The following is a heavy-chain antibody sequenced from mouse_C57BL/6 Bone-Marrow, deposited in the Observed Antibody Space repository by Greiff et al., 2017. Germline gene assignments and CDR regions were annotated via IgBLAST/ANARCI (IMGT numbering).Heavy chain of an antibody. D-gene: IGHD2-1*01. J-gene: IGHJ2*01. CDR1: GYTFTTYP. Sequence: VQLQESGAELVKPGASVKMSCKASGYTFTTYPIEWMKQNHGKSLEWIGNFHPYNDDTKYNEKFKGKATLTVEKSSSTVYLELSRLTSEDSAVYYCARGGNYGGYYFDYWGQGTTLTVSS. V-gene: IGHV1-47*01. CDR3: ARGGNYGGYYFDY. CDR2: FHPYNDDT.